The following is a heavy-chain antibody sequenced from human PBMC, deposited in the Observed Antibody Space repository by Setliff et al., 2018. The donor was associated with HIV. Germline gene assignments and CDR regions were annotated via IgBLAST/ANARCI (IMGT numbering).Heavy chain of an antibody. CDR3: ARAFSGYYFDY. V-gene: IGHV3-48*01. CDR2: VSGRGDSI. D-gene: IGHD3-3*01. CDR1: GFTFSSYS. J-gene: IGHJ4*02. Sequence: GGSLRLSCAGSGFTFSSYSLNWVRQAPGKGLEWVSYVSGRGDSIYYAASVKGRFTISRDNAKNSLYLQMNSLIAEDTAVYYCARAFSGYYFDYWGQGTLVTVSS.